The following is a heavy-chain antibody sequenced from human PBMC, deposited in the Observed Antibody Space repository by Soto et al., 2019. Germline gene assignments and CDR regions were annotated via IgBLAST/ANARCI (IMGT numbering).Heavy chain of an antibody. V-gene: IGHV3-23*01. D-gene: IGHD1-26*01. CDR3: ARSEGAEGVVWFDT. CDR1: GFSFSNYA. CDR2: IRGSGTET. J-gene: IGHJ5*02. Sequence: EVQLLESGGDLVQPGGSLRVSCVASGFSFSNYAMSWVRQAPGKGLEWVSGIRGSGTETHYADSVKGRFTISSNNSKNPVYLEMHSLHVGDTAFYYCARSEGAEGVVWFDTWGQGTLVTVSS.